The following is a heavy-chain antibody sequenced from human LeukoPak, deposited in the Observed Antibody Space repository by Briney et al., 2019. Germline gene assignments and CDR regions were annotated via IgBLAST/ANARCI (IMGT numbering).Heavy chain of an antibody. CDR2: IYYSGST. CDR3: ARGGRHYYGSGSYSYNWFDP. V-gene: IGHV4-39*07. J-gene: IGHJ5*02. Sequence: SETLSLTCTVSGGSISSSSYYWGWIRQPPGKGLEWIGSIYYSGSTYYNPSLKSRVTISVDTSKNQFSLKLSSVTAADTAVYYCARGGRHYYGSGSYSYNWFDPWGQGTLVTVSS. D-gene: IGHD3-10*01. CDR1: GGSISSSSYY.